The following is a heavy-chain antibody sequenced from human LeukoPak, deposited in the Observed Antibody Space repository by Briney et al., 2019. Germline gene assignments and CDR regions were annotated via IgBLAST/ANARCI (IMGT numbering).Heavy chain of an antibody. V-gene: IGHV5-51*01. Sequence: GESLKISCEASGYIFINYWIGWVRQVPGKGLDWMGLIHPGDSDTRYSPSFQGQVTISVDKSITTAYLQWSSLQASGTAMYFCARVVVVTATHWYFDLWGRGSLVTVFS. CDR3: ARVVVVTATHWYFDL. CDR2: IHPGDSDT. CDR1: GYIFINYW. J-gene: IGHJ2*01. D-gene: IGHD2-21*02.